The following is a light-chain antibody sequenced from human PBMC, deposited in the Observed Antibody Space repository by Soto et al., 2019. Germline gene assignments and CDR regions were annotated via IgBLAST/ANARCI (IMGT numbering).Light chain of an antibody. J-gene: IGLJ3*02. CDR2: SNN. Sequence: QSVLTQPPSASGTPGQTVTISCSGGTSKIGSNTINWYQHLPGMAPKLLIYSNNQRPSGVPDRFSGSKSGTSASLAISRLQSEDEADFYCRAWDDTLNGWVFGGGTKVPS. CDR3: RAWDDTLNGWV. V-gene: IGLV1-44*01. CDR1: TSKIGSNT.